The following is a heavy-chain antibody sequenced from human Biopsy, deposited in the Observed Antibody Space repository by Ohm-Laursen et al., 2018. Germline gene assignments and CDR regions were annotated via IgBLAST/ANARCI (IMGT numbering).Heavy chain of an antibody. CDR2: IDWDGAK. CDR3: ARIPILVVPAAIVYRHRRHLQGLDV. J-gene: IGHJ6*02. Sequence: TQTLTLTCTLSGFSLNTRGMSVTWIRQPPGKALEWLARIDWDGAKFYSESLKTRLTISKGTSENHVVLTLSDVAPVDTATYYCARIPILVVPAAIVYRHRRHLQGLDVWGQGTTVIVSS. D-gene: IGHD2-2*02. CDR1: GFSLNTRGMS. V-gene: IGHV2-70*16.